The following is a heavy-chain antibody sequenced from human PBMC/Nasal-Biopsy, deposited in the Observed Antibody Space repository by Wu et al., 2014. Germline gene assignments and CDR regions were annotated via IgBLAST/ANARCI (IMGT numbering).Heavy chain of an antibody. CDR2: IDHTGST. CDR3: AKNVASGIIDY. CDR1: GGSFNSYN. V-gene: IGHV4-34*01. J-gene: IGHJ4*02. Sequence: TLSLTCTVSGGSFNSYNWNWIRQPPGKGLEWIGEIDHTGSTTYNPSLKSRLTLSVDTSESQFSLKLTSVTAADTGVYYCAKNVASGIIDYWGQGIVVAVSS.